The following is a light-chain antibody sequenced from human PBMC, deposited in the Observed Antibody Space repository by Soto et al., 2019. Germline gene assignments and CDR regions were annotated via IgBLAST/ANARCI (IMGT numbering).Light chain of an antibody. J-gene: IGKJ4*01. V-gene: IGKV2-24*01. CDR2: WAS. CDR1: QSLVHNDGETY. CDR3: QQYYNNPLT. Sequence: DIVMTQTPLSSRVTLGQASSISCRSSQSLVHNDGETYLSWFQKRKGQPPKXXIYWASTRESGVPERLSGSGYGTDFTLTISSLKDEDVAVYYCQQYYNNPLTFGGGTKVDIK.